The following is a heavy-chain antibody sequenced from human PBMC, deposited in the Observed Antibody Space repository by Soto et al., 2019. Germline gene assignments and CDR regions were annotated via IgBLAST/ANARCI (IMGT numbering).Heavy chain of an antibody. CDR1: GGSISSYY. CDR2: IYYSGST. D-gene: IGHD5-18*01. V-gene: IGHV4-59*01. Sequence: SETLSLTCTVSGGSISSYYWSWIRQPPGKGLEWIGYIYYSGSTNYNPSLKSRVTISVDTSKNQFSLKLSSVTAADTAVYYCARSLTSSSWIQPMYDYWGQGTLVTVSS. J-gene: IGHJ4*02. CDR3: ARSLTSSSWIQPMYDY.